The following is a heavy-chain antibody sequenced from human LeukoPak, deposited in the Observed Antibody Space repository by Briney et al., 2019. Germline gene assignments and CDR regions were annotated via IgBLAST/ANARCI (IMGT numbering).Heavy chain of an antibody. CDR2: ISSSSSYI. V-gene: IGHV3-21*01. D-gene: IGHD6-13*01. CDR3: ARGTHAGYSSSWYFDY. CDR1: GFTFSSYS. Sequence: PGGSLRPSCAASGFTFSSYSMNWVRQAPGKGLEWVSSISSSSSYIYYADSVKGRFTISRDNAKNSLYLQMNSLRAEDTAVYYCARGTHAGYSSSWYFDYWGQGTLVTVSS. J-gene: IGHJ4*02.